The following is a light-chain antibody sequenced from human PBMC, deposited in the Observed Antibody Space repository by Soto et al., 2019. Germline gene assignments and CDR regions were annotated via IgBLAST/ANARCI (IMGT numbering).Light chain of an antibody. CDR3: QQTNDFPYT. CDR2: AAS. CDR1: HVISSW. V-gene: IGKV1-12*01. Sequence: DIQMTQSPSSVSASVGDRVTITCLASHVISSWLAWYQQKPGKAPKLLIYAASRLQSGVPSRFSGSESGADFSLTISSLQPEDVATYYCQQTNDFPYTFGQGTKLEIK. J-gene: IGKJ2*01.